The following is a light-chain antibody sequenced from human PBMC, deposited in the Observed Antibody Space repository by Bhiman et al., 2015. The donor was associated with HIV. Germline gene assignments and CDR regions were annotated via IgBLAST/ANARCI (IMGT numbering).Light chain of an antibody. V-gene: IGLV2-14*03. J-gene: IGLJ2*01. CDR1: SSDVGGYNY. CDR3: SSYASSSTLV. CDR2: DVS. Sequence: QSALTQPASVSGSPGQSITISCTGTSSDVGGYNYVSWYLQHPGKAPKLMIYDVSNRPSGVSNRFSGSKSANTASLTISGLQAEDEADYYCSSYASSSTLVFGGGTKLTVL.